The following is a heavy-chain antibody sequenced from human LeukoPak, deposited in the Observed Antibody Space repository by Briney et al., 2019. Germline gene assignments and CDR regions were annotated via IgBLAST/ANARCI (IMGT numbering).Heavy chain of an antibody. Sequence: SETLSLTCTVSGGSISSYYWSWIRQPPGKGLEWIGYIYYSGSTNCNPSLKSRVTISVDTSKNQFSLKLSSVTAADTAVYYCARANVLRYFDWLLPHPFDYWGQGTLVTVSS. CDR2: IYYSGST. D-gene: IGHD3-9*01. J-gene: IGHJ4*02. CDR3: ARANVLRYFDWLLPHPFDY. CDR1: GGSISSYY. V-gene: IGHV4-59*01.